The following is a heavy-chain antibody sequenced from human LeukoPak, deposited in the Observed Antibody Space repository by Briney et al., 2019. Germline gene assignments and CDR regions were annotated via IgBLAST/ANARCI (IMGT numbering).Heavy chain of an antibody. CDR1: GGSISSYY. J-gene: IGHJ4*02. CDR2: IYYSGST. Sequence: SETLSLTCTVSGGSISSYYWSWIRQPPGKGLEWIGYIYYSGSTNYNPSLKSRVTMSVDTSKNQFSLKLSSVTAADTAVYYCARGGVWFGELLKFDYWGQGTLVTVSS. V-gene: IGHV4-59*08. D-gene: IGHD3-10*01. CDR3: ARGGVWFGELLKFDY.